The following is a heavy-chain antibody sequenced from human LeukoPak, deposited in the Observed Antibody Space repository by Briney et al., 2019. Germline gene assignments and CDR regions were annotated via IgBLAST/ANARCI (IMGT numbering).Heavy chain of an antibody. CDR1: GYTFTNYY. Sequence: GASVKVSCKASGYTFTNYYIHCVRQAPGQGLEWMGLINPGGGNTNYAQNFQGRVTMTRDTSASTVYMELSSLRSEDTAIYYCARIRDGYNDAYDIWGQGTVVTVPS. D-gene: IGHD5-24*01. CDR2: INPGGGNT. J-gene: IGHJ3*02. V-gene: IGHV1-46*01. CDR3: ARIRDGYNDAYDI.